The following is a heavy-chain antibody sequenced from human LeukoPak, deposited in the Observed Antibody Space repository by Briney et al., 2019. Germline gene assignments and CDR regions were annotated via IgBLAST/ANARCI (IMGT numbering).Heavy chain of an antibody. V-gene: IGHV1-2*04. CDR2: INPNSGGT. Sequence: ASVKVSCKASGYTFTGYYMHWVRQAPGQGLEWMGRINPNSGGTNYAQKFQGWVTMTRDTSISTAYMELSRLRSDDTAVYYCARDHTYYYDSSGYYYLTDWGQGTLVTVSS. CDR3: ARDHTYYYDSSGYYYLTD. D-gene: IGHD3-22*01. J-gene: IGHJ4*02. CDR1: GYTFTGYY.